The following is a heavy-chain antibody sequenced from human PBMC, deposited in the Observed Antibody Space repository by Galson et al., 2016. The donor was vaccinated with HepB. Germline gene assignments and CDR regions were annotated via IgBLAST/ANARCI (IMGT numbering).Heavy chain of an antibody. Sequence: SETLSLTCTVSGGSITSSGYYWGWLRQPPGKGLEWIGSVYYSGSTYYNPSLKSRVTISVDTSKNQFSLKLSSVTAADTAVYYCARRGPTYYDGMDVWGQGTTVTVSS. CDR2: VYYSGST. D-gene: IGHD3-10*01. CDR3: ARRGPTYYDGMDV. J-gene: IGHJ6*02. CDR1: GGSITSSGYY. V-gene: IGHV4-39*01.